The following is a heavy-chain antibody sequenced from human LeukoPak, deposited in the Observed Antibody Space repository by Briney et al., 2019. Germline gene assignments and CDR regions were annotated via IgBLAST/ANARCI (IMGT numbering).Heavy chain of an antibody. CDR1: GGSISSGSYY. CDR3: ARELSSRGSYYVAALDY. D-gene: IGHD1-26*01. Sequence: SETLSLTCTVSGGSISSGSYYWSWIRQPAGKGLEWIGRIYTSGSTNYNPSLKSRVTMSVDTSKNQFSLKLSSVTAADTAVYYCARELSSRGSYYVAALDYWGQGTLVTVSS. CDR2: IYTSGST. V-gene: IGHV4-61*02. J-gene: IGHJ4*02.